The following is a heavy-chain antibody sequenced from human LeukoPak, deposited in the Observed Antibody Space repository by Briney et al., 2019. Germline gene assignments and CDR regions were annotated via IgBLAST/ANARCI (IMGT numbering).Heavy chain of an antibody. D-gene: IGHD5-18*01. Sequence: ASVKVSCKASGYTFTGYYMHWVRQAPGQGLEWMGWINPNSGGTNYAQKFQGRVTVTRDTSISTAYMELSRLRSDDTAVYYCARELSATAMPVDYWGQGTLVTVSS. CDR3: ARELSATAMPVDY. J-gene: IGHJ4*02. CDR1: GYTFTGYY. CDR2: INPNSGGT. V-gene: IGHV1-2*02.